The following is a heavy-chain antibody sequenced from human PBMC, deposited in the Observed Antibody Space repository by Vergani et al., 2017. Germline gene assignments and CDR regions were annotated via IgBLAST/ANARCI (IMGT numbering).Heavy chain of an antibody. CDR2: IHTSGST. Sequence: QVQLQESGPGLVKPSQTLSLPCTVSGGSINSHNYYWSWIRQPAGKGLEWIGRIHTSGSTNYNPSLKSRVTMSEDTSKNQFSLNLTSVTAADTAVYFCAIGSCLGGSCYKPLFYYWGQRILVTVSS. J-gene: IGHJ4*02. D-gene: IGHD2-15*01. V-gene: IGHV4-61*02. CDR3: AIGSCLGGSCYKPLFYY. CDR1: GGSINSHNYY.